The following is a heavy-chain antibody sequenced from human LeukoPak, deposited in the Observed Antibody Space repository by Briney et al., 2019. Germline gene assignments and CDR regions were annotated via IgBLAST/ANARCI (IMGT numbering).Heavy chain of an antibody. CDR2: INTSTAGT. CDR1: GYTFTGYH. V-gene: IGHV1-2*02. CDR3: VRGGGTSWYDY. Sequence: ASVKVSCKASGYTFTGYHMHWVRQAPGQGLEWMAWINTSTAGTKYAQKFQGRVTMTRDTSISTAYMGLSRLRSDDTAVYYCVRGGGTSWYDYWGQGTLLTVSS. D-gene: IGHD6-13*01. J-gene: IGHJ4*02.